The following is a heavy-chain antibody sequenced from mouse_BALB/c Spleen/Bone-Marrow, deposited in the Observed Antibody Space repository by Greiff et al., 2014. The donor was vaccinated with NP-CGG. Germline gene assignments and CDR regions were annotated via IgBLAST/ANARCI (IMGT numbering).Heavy chain of an antibody. CDR3: TRHWDYAMDY. Sequence: VKLQESGAELVRPGASVTLSCKASGYTFTDCEMHWVKQTPVHGLEWIGAIDPETGGTAYNQKFKGKATLTADKSSSTAYMELRSLTSEDSAVYYCTRHWDYAMDYWGQGTSVTVSS. J-gene: IGHJ4*01. CDR1: GYTFTDCE. CDR2: IDPETGGT. V-gene: IGHV1-15*01. D-gene: IGHD4-1*01.